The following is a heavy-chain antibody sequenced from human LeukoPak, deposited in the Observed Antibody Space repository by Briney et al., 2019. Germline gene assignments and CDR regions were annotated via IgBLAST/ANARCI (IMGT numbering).Heavy chain of an antibody. V-gene: IGHV1-8*02. CDR1: GYTFTSYY. D-gene: IGHD4-23*01. CDR3: ARGRSTTVVTLGY. Sequence: GASVKVSCKASGYTFTSYYMHWVRQATGQGLEWMGWMNPNSGNTGYAQKFQGRVTMTRNTSISTAYMELSSLRSEDTAVYYCARGRSTTVVTLGYWGQGTLVTVSS. J-gene: IGHJ4*02. CDR2: MNPNSGNT.